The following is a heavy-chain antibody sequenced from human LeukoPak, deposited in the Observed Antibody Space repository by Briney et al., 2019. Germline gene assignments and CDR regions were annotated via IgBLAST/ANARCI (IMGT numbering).Heavy chain of an antibody. CDR3: ARGGSRRDTAMVWDY. J-gene: IGHJ4*02. Sequence: PSETLSLTCSVSGGSVSSDSYFWNWVRQPPGKGLEWIGYIYSSGSTNYNRSLKSRVTISLDTSKNQFSLRLTSVTAADTAFYYCARGGSRRDTAMVWDYWGRGILVTVSS. CDR2: IYSSGST. V-gene: IGHV4-61*01. CDR1: GGSVSSDSYF. D-gene: IGHD5-18*01.